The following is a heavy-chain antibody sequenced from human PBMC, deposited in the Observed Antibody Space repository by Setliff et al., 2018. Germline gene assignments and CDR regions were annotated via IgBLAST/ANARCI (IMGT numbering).Heavy chain of an antibody. Sequence: GGSLRLSCAASGFTFSSYAMNWARQAPGKWLECVATISGSGGNTDYADSVKGRFTISRDNSQNTVFLQVNSLRPEDSAVYYCAKEDYSDSSGYYYETPWFDPWGQGALVTVSS. D-gene: IGHD3-22*01. J-gene: IGHJ5*02. CDR1: GFTFSSYA. V-gene: IGHV3-23*01. CDR2: ISGSGGNT. CDR3: AKEDYSDSSGYYYETPWFDP.